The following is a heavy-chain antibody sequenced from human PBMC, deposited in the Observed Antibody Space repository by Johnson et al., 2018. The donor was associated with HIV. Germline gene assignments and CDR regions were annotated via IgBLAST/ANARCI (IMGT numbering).Heavy chain of an antibody. CDR1: GFTVSSNE. Sequence: MQLVEYGGGLVQPGGSLRLSCAASGFTVSSNEMSWVRQAPGKGLEWVSSISGGSTYYADSRKGRFTISRDNSKSTLYLQMNNLRAEDTAMYYCALILARGWLQRGAFDIWGQGTMVTVSS. D-gene: IGHD5-24*01. J-gene: IGHJ3*02. V-gene: IGHV3-38*03. CDR2: ISGGST. CDR3: ALILARGWLQRGAFDI.